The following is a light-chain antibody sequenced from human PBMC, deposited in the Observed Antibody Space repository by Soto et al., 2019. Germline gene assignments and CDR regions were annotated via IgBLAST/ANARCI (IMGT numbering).Light chain of an antibody. Sequence: AIQMTQSPSFLSASVGDRVIITCRASQDIRNDLGWYQHKPGKAPKVLISATSNLRSGVPSRFSGSGSGTEFTLTINSLQPEDFASYYCLQDFNYPRTFGQGTKVEIK. CDR2: ATS. J-gene: IGKJ1*01. V-gene: IGKV1-6*01. CDR3: LQDFNYPRT. CDR1: QDIRND.